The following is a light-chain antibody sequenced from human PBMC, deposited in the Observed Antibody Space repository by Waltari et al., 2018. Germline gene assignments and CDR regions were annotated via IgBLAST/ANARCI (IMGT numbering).Light chain of an antibody. CDR3: SSLTDTHTVL. Sequence: QSALTQPASVSGSPGQSITISCTGTSNDVGASNFVSWYQQHPGRAPQLITYTVTEQPSGISYRFSGSKSANTASLTISGLLPEDEAIYYCSSLTDTHTVLFGGGTTVTVL. CDR1: SNDVGASNF. J-gene: IGLJ2*01. V-gene: IGLV2-14*03. CDR2: TVT.